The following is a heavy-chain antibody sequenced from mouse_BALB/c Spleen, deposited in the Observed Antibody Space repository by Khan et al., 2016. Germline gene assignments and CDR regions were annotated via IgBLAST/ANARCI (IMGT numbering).Heavy chain of an antibody. D-gene: IGHD1-1*01. CDR2: ISYSGST. Sequence: EVKLEVSGPGLVKPSQSLSLTCTVTGYSITSDYAWNWIRQFPGNKLEWMGYISYSGSTSYNPSLKSRISITRDTSKNQFFLQLNSVTTEDTATYYCARFYYGSSYWYFDVWGAGTTVTVSS. V-gene: IGHV3-2*02. J-gene: IGHJ1*01. CDR3: ARFYYGSSYWYFDV. CDR1: GYSITSDYA.